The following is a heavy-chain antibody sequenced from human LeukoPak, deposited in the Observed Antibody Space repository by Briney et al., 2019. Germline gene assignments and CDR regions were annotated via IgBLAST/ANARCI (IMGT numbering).Heavy chain of an antibody. CDR1: GGSFSGYY. CDR3: ARQKRVVPAASAWFDP. J-gene: IGHJ5*02. Sequence: PSETLSLTCAVYGGSFSGYYWSWIRQPPGKGLEWIGEINHSGSTNYNPSLKSRVTISVDTSKNQFSLKLSSVTAADTAVYYCARQKRVVPAASAWFDPWGQGTLVTVSS. CDR2: INHSGST. D-gene: IGHD2-2*01. V-gene: IGHV4-34*01.